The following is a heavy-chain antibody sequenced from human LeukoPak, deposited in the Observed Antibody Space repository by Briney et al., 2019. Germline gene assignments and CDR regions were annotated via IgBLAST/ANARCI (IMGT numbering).Heavy chain of an antibody. Sequence: ASVKVSCKAPAGTISNFTITWVRQAPGQGLEWMGRILPVFGTANYAQKFQGRVTFTADISTRTAYMEFSSLRSDDTAVYYCARRFYYDRIGYSEYWGQGFLISVSS. V-gene: IGHV1-69*08. CDR1: AGTISNFT. J-gene: IGHJ4*02. D-gene: IGHD3-22*01. CDR2: ILPVFGTA. CDR3: ARRFYYDRIGYSEY.